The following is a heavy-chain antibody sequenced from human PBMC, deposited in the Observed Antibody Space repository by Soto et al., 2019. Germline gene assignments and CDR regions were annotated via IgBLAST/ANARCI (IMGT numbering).Heavy chain of an antibody. Sequence: ASVKVSCKASGYTFTSYAMHWVRQAHGQRLEWMGWINAGNGNTKYSQKFQGRVTITKDTSTDTAYMELSSLRSEDTAVYYCATLAYYDYVWGSYRFFGGQGTMVTVSS. V-gene: IGHV1-3*01. CDR3: ATLAYYDYVWGSYRFF. CDR1: GYTFTSYA. D-gene: IGHD3-16*02. CDR2: INAGNGNT. J-gene: IGHJ3*01.